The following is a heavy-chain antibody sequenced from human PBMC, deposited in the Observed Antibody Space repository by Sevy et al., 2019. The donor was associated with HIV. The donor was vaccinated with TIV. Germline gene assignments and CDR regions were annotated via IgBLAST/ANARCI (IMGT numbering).Heavy chain of an antibody. CDR3: SSPRYCSGGSCYRDAFDI. D-gene: IGHD2-15*01. CDR1: GFTFSSYA. CDR2: ISGSGGST. Sequence: GGSLRLSCAASGFTFSSYAMSWVRQAPGKGLECFSAISGSGGSTYYADSVKGRFTISRDNSKNTLYLQMNSLRAEDTAVYYCSSPRYCSGGSCYRDAFDIWGQGTMVTVSS. J-gene: IGHJ3*02. V-gene: IGHV3-23*01.